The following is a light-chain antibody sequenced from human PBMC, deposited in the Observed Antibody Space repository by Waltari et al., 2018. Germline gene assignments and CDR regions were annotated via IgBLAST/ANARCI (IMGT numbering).Light chain of an antibody. CDR3: SSDTTASSWV. J-gene: IGLJ3*02. Sequence: QSALTQPASVSGSPGQSITISCTGTSGDIGNYKFVSWYQQEPGRAPKLIVYDVSQRPSGVSNRFSGSKSGNTASLTISGLQAEDEADYYCSSDTTASSWVFGGGTKLTVL. V-gene: IGLV2-14*01. CDR2: DVS. CDR1: SGDIGNYKF.